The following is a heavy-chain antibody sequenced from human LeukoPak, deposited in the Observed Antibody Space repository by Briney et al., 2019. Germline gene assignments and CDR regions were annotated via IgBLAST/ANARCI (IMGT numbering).Heavy chain of an antibody. V-gene: IGHV4-30-2*01. D-gene: IGHD2-8*01. CDR2: IYNSGRT. J-gene: IGHJ4*02. Sequence: PSETLTLICTVSGGFISRGGYSWSWIRQQPGKGLEWIGYIYNSGRTYYNPSLKSRVTISVDRSKNQSSLKLSSVPAADTAVYYCAANRREYAIWGYWGQGTLVTVSS. CDR1: GGFISRGGYS. CDR3: AANRREYAIWGY.